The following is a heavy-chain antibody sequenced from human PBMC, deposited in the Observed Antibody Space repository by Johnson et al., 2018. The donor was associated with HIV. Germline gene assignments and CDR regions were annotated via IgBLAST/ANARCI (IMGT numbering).Heavy chain of an antibody. D-gene: IGHD6-13*01. CDR3: ARGLAADAFDI. V-gene: IGHV3-74*01. J-gene: IGHJ3*02. Sequence: EVQLVESGGGLVQPGGSLRLSCGASGFTFSEHWMQWVRQAPGKGLEWVSGINWNGGGTGYADSVKGRFTISRDNSKNTLYLQMNSLRAEDTAVYYCARGLAADAFDIWGQGTMVTVSS. CDR2: INWNGGGT. CDR1: GFTFSEHW.